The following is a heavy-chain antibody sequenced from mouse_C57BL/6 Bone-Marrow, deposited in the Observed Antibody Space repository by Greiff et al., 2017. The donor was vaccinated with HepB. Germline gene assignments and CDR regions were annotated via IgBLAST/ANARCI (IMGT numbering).Heavy chain of an antibody. Sequence: QVQLQQPGAELVRPGSSVKLSCKASGYTFTSYWMDWVKQRPGQGLEWIGNIYPSDSETHYNQKFKDKATLTVDKSSSTAYVQLSSLTSEDSAVYYCARDGSSYPLYAMDYWGQGTAVTVSS. J-gene: IGHJ4*01. CDR2: IYPSDSET. CDR1: GYTFTSYW. CDR3: ARDGSSYPLYAMDY. V-gene: IGHV1-61*01. D-gene: IGHD1-1*01.